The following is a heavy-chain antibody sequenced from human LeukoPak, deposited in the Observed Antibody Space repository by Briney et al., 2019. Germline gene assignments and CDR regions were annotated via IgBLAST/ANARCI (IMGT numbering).Heavy chain of an antibody. CDR2: IYPDDSDT. V-gene: IGHV5-51*01. J-gene: IGHJ4*02. CDR1: GYNFTNYW. Sequence: GESLKISCKGFGYNFTNYWIGWVRQMPGKGLEWMGIIYPDDSDTRYSPSFQGQVTISVDKSISTAYLQWSRLKASDTAIYYCASPAXRRGFXCWGQGTLVTVSS. CDR3: ASPAXRRGFXC.